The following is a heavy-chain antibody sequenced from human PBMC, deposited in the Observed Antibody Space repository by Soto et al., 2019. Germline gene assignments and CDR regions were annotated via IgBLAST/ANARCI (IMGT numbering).Heavy chain of an antibody. CDR1: GGTFSSYT. D-gene: IGHD3-22*01. J-gene: IGHJ3*02. Sequence: QVQLVQSGAEVKKPGSSVKVSCKASGGTFSSYTISWVRQAPGQGLEWMGRIIPILGIANYAQKFQGRVRIPANKSTSTAYMEMSSLRSEDMDVYYCARVSVHRVGYYDSSGYYSNAFDIWGQGTMVTVSS. V-gene: IGHV1-69*02. CDR2: IIPILGIA. CDR3: ARVSVHRVGYYDSSGYYSNAFDI.